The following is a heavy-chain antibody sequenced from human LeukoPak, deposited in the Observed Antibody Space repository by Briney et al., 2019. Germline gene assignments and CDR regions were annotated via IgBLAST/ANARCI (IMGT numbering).Heavy chain of an antibody. V-gene: IGHV1-18*01. J-gene: IGHJ6*03. CDR2: IGAYNGNT. D-gene: IGHD6-13*01. CDR3: ARGAEQQLGPHDYYYYMDV. Sequence: WMGWIGAYNGNTNYAQKVQGRVTMTTDTSTSTAYMERRSLRSDDTAVYYCARGAEQQLGPHDYYYYMDVWGKGTTVTVSS.